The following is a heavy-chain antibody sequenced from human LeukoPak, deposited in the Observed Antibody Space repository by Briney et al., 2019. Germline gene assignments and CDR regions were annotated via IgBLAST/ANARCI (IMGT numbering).Heavy chain of an antibody. CDR1: GGSISSSSYY. V-gene: IGHV4-39*01. J-gene: IGHJ5*02. Sequence: PSETLSLTCTVSGGSISSSSYYWGWIRQPPGKGLEWIGSIYYSGSTYYNPSLKSRVTISVDTSKNQFSLKLSSVTAADTAVYYCARGLTDYGSGRSNWFDPWGQGTLVTVSS. CDR2: IYYSGST. CDR3: ARGLTDYGSGRSNWFDP. D-gene: IGHD3-10*01.